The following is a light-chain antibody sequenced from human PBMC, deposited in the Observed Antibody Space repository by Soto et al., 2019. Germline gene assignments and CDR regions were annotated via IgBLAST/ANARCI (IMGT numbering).Light chain of an antibody. CDR1: QSIYSY. Sequence: DIQMTQSPSSLSASVGDRVSITCRASQSIYSYVNWFQQKPGKAPKVLLYAASSLQGGVPSRFSGSGSGTDYSLTLSSVQPEDFATYYCQQSYTLPWTFGQGTKVEIK. CDR2: AAS. CDR3: QQSYTLPWT. J-gene: IGKJ1*01. V-gene: IGKV1-39*01.